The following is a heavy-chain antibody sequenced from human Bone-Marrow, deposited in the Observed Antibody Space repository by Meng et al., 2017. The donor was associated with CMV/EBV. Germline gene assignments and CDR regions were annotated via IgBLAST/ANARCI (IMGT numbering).Heavy chain of an antibody. J-gene: IGHJ4*02. D-gene: IGHD3-10*01. CDR2: ISSSSTYI. CDR3: ARDSRRFGELSPLG. Sequence: GESLKISCAASGFTFSNYSMNWVRQAPGKGLEWVSSISSSSTYIYSADSVKGRFTISRDNAKNSLYLQMNSLRAEDTAVYYCARDSRRFGELSPLGWGQGTLVT. V-gene: IGHV3-21*01. CDR1: GFTFSNYS.